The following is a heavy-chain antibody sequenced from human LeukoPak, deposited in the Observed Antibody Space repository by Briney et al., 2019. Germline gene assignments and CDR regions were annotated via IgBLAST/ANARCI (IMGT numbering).Heavy chain of an antibody. CDR2: IYPDDSDT. Sequence: GESLKISCKGSGYSFSSYWIGWVRQMPGKGLEWMGIIYPDDSDTRYSPSFQGQVTISADKSISTAYLQWSSLKASDTAMYYCARRGTGFYDFLTGYYVSGDYFDYWGQGTLVTVSS. D-gene: IGHD3-9*01. J-gene: IGHJ4*02. V-gene: IGHV5-51*01. CDR1: GYSFSSYW. CDR3: ARRGTGFYDFLTGYYVSGDYFDY.